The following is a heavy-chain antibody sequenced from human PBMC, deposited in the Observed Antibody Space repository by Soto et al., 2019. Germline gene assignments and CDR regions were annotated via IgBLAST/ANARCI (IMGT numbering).Heavy chain of an antibody. V-gene: IGHV3-72*01. J-gene: IGHJ4*02. Sequence: EVQLVESGGGLVQPGWSLRLSCVVSGLTFSDHYMDWVRQAPGKGLEWVGRTRNKANSYTTEYAASVKGRFTISRDDSKNSLYLQMNSLKSEDTAVYYCATDLAGASGGYYIDSWGQGTLVTVSS. CDR1: GLTFSDHY. D-gene: IGHD3-10*01. CDR2: TRNKANSYTT. CDR3: ATDLAGASGGYYIDS.